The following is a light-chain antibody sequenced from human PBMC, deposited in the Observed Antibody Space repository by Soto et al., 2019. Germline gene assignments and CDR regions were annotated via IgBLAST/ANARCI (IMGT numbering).Light chain of an antibody. J-gene: IGLJ2*01. Sequence: QSALTQPASVSGSPGQSITISCTGTITDIGLYKFVSWYQHHPGKAPKLIIFDVSNRASGISNRFSGSKSGNTASLTISGLQAEDEADYYCPSYTTDQIVVVFGGGTKLTVL. V-gene: IGLV2-14*03. CDR2: DVS. CDR3: PSYTTDQIVVV. CDR1: ITDIGLYKF.